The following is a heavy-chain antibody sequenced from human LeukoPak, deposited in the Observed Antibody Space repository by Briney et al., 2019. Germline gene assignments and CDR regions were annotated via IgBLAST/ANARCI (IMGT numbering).Heavy chain of an antibody. CDR3: ARGKGGAHSN. CDR2: IYSGGST. V-gene: IGHV3-66*01. D-gene: IGHD4-17*01. J-gene: IGHJ4*02. Sequence: GGSLRLSCAASGFTVSSSYMSWVRQAPGKGLEWVSVIYSGGSTYSADSVKGRFTISRDISKNTLYLQMNSLRAEDTAVYYCARGKGGAHSNWGQGTLVTVSS. CDR1: GFTVSSSY.